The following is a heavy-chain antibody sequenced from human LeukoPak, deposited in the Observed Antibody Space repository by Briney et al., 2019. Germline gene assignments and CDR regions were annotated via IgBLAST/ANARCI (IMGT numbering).Heavy chain of an antibody. CDR3: ARHEYSGSYYGLSWFDP. Sequence: SETLSLTCTVSGGSISSSGYYWGWIRQPPGKGLEWIASIYYSGSTYYNPSLKSRVTISVDTSKNQLSLKMSSLTAADTAVYYCARHEYSGSYYGLSWFDPWGQGTLVTVSS. CDR1: GGSISSSGYY. CDR2: IYYSGST. J-gene: IGHJ5*02. V-gene: IGHV4-39*01. D-gene: IGHD1-26*01.